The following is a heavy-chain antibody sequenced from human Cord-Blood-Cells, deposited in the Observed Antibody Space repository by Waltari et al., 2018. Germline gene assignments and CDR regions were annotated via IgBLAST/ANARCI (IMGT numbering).Heavy chain of an antibody. D-gene: IGHD3-10*01. Sequence: QVQLQQWGAGLLKPSETLSLTCAVYGGSFSGYYCSSIRQPPGKGLEWIWEINHSGSTNYNPSLKSRVTISVDTSKNQFSLKLSSVTAADTAVYYCARGGSGAPRTRFDYWGQGTLVTVSS. CDR3: ARGGSGAPRTRFDY. J-gene: IGHJ4*02. V-gene: IGHV4-34*01. CDR1: GGSFSGYY. CDR2: INHSGST.